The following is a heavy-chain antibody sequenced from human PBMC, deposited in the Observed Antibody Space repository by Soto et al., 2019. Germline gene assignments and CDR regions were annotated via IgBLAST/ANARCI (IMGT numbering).Heavy chain of an antibody. CDR3: ARMAGSRSSPY. D-gene: IGHD6-13*01. V-gene: IGHV3-30-3*01. CDR1: GFTFSSYA. CDR2: ISYDGSNK. J-gene: IGHJ4*02. Sequence: QVQLVESGGGVVQPGRSLRLSCAASGFTFSSYAMHWVRQAPGKGLEWVAVISYDGSNKYYADSVKGRFTISRDNSKNTLYLQMNSLRAEDTAVYYCARMAGSRSSPYWGQGTLVTVSS.